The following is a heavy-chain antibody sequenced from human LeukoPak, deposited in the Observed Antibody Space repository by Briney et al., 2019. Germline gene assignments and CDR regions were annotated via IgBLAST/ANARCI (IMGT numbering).Heavy chain of an antibody. CDR3: ARGGNGDSAVDY. D-gene: IGHD4-17*01. CDR2: ISGSGGST. CDR1: GFTFSSYA. J-gene: IGHJ4*02. V-gene: IGHV3-23*01. Sequence: GGSLRHSCAASGFTFSSYAMSWVRQAPGKGLEWVSAISGSGGSTYYADSVKGRFTISRDNSKNTLYLQMNSLRAEDTAVYYCARGGNGDSAVDYWGQGTLVTVSS.